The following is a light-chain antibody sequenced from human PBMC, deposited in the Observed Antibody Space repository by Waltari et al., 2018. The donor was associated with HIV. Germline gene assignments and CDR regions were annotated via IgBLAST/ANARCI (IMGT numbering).Light chain of an antibody. Sequence: QSVMTQPPSASGTPGQRVTISCSGGSSNIGSSSVNWYQHVPGTAPKLLIYNNKQLPSGVPDRCSGSKSGSSASLAISGLQSEDEADYYCAAWDDRLKGVVFGGGTKLTVL. CDR3: AAWDDRLKGVV. CDR2: NNK. V-gene: IGLV1-44*01. CDR1: SSNIGSSS. J-gene: IGLJ2*01.